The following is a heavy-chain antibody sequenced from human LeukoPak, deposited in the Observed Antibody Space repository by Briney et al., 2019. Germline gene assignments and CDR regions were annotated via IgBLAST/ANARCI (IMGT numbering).Heavy chain of an antibody. CDR2: IYHSGST. J-gene: IGHJ6*02. Sequence: SETLSLTCTVSGYSISSGYYWGWIRQPPGKGLEWIGSIYHSGSTYYNPSLKSRVTISVDTSKNQFSLKLTAVTATDTAVYYCARHDYYYYGMDVWGQGTTVTVSS. CDR3: ARHDYYYYGMDV. CDR1: GYSISSGYY. V-gene: IGHV4-38-2*02.